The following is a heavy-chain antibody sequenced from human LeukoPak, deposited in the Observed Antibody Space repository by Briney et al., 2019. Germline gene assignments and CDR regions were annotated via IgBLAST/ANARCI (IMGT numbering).Heavy chain of an antibody. V-gene: IGHV3-30-3*01. J-gene: IGHJ6*02. CDR1: GFTFSSYA. CDR2: ISYDGSNK. D-gene: IGHD2/OR15-2a*01. Sequence: GRSLRLSCAASGFTFSSYAMHWVRQAPGKGLEWVAVISYDGSNKYYADSVKGRFTISRDNSKNTLYLQMNSLRAEDTAVYYCARDLWDVWGQGTMVTVSS. CDR3: ARDLWDV.